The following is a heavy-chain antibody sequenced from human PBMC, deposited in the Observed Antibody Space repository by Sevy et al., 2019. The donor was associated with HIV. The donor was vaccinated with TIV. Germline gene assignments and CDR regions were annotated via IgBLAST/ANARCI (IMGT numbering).Heavy chain of an antibody. CDR3: AREGCSRPHDY. Sequence: GGSLRLSCAASGFAFKDYSMSWIRQAPGKGLEWVATLSFGCGQINYADSVKGRFTISRDNSKNSFYLQMDNLRVEETALNYCAREGCSRPHDYWGQGTRVTVSS. V-gene: IGHV3-23*01. CDR2: LSFGCGQI. J-gene: IGHJ4*02. D-gene: IGHD2-2*01. CDR1: GFAFKDYS.